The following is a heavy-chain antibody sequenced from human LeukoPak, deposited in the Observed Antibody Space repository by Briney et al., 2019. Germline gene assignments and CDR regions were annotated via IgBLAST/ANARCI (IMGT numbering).Heavy chain of an antibody. CDR1: GGTFSSYA. CDR2: IIPIFGTA. D-gene: IGHD2-15*01. Sequence: SVKVSCKASGGTFSSYAISWVRQAPGQGLEWMGRIIPIFGTANYAQKFQGRVTITTDESTSTAYMELSSLRSEDTAVYYCARVVAANRIHLWFDPWGQGALVTVSS. V-gene: IGHV1-69*05. CDR3: ARVVAANRIHLWFDP. J-gene: IGHJ5*02.